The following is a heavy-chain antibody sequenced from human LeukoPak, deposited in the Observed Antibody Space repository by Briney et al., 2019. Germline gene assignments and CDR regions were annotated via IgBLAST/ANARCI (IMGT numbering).Heavy chain of an antibody. J-gene: IGHJ4*02. CDR3: ARALVRETGDLDY. CDR1: GYTFTGYY. V-gene: IGHV1-2*02. D-gene: IGHD3-10*01. CDR2: IHHNSGGT. Sequence: GASVKVSCKASGYTFTGYYMHWVRQAPGQGLEWMGWIHHNSGGTFYSQKFQDRVTMTRDTSIGTAYMELSRLTSDDTAVYYCARALVRETGDLDYWGQGTLVTVSS.